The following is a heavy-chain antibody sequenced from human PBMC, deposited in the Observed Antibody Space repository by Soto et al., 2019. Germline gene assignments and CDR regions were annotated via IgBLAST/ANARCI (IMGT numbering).Heavy chain of an antibody. CDR2: IYYSGST. J-gene: IGHJ5*02. CDR3: ARDGRGFGVSPAGWFDP. CDR1: GGSISSYY. V-gene: IGHV4-59*01. Sequence: SETLSLTCTVSGGSISSYYWSWIRQPPGKGLEWIGYIYYSGSTNYNPSLKSRVTISVDTSKNQFSLKLSSVTAADTAVYYCARDGRGFGVSPAGWFDPWGQGTLVTVSS. D-gene: IGHD3-3*01.